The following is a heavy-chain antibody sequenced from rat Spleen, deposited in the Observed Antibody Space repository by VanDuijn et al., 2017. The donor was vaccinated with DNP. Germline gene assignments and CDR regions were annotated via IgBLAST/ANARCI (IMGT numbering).Heavy chain of an antibody. D-gene: IGHD1-10*01. J-gene: IGHJ3*01. Sequence: EVQLVESGGDLVHPGRSLKLSCVASGFTFSGYWMYWIRQAPGKGLEWVASINTDGDTTYYPDSVKGRFTISRDNAKNTQYLQMDSLRSEDTATYYCASLNNYNWFAYWGQGTLVTVSS. CDR2: INTDGDTT. V-gene: IGHV5-58*01. CDR3: ASLNNYNWFAY. CDR1: GFTFSGYW.